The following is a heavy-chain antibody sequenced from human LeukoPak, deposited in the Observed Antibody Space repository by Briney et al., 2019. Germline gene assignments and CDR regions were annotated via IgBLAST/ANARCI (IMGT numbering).Heavy chain of an antibody. D-gene: IGHD4-23*01. CDR3: AKVRSGVTTYYFDY. J-gene: IGHJ4*02. Sequence: GGSLRLSCAASGFTFSSYAMSWVRQGPGKGLEWVSAISGSGGSTYYADSVKGRFTISRDNSKNPLYLQMNSLRAEDTAVYYCAKVRSGVTTYYFDYWGQGTLVTVSS. CDR1: GFTFSSYA. CDR2: ISGSGGST. V-gene: IGHV3-23*01.